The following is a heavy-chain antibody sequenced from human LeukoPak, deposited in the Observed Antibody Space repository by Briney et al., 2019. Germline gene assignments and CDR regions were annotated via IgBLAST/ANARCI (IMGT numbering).Heavy chain of an antibody. CDR2: FDPEDGET. CDR3: ATAYYGDYVLDY. V-gene: IGHV1-24*01. CDR1: GYTLTKLS. J-gene: IGHJ4*02. D-gene: IGHD4-17*01. Sequence: GASVKVSCKVSGYTLTKLSMHWVRQAPGKGLEWMGGFDPEDGETIYAQKFQGRVTMTEDTSTDTAYMELSSLRSEDTAVYYCATAYYGDYVLDYWGQGTLVTVSS.